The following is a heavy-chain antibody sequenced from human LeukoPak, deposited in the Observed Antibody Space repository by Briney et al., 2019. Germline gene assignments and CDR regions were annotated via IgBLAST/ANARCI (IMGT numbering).Heavy chain of an antibody. J-gene: IGHJ4*02. CDR2: IYYSGTT. Sequence: SETLSLTCNVPDGSMSSRSCYWGWIRQPPGKGLEWIGSIYYSGTTYYNPSLKSRVTISVDTSKNQFSLRLSSVTAADTAVYYCARHHPEYYYDSSGYVDYWGQGTLVTVSS. V-gene: IGHV4-39*07. CDR1: DGSMSSRSCY. CDR3: ARHHPEYYYDSSGYVDY. D-gene: IGHD3-22*01.